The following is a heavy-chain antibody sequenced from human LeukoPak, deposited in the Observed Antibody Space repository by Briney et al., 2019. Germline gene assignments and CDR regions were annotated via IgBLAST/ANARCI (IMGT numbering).Heavy chain of an antibody. J-gene: IGHJ4*02. CDR2: ISAYNGNT. D-gene: IGHD3-3*01. V-gene: IGHV1-18*01. CDR3: AGGFPLRPYYDFWSGYYEGPGYFDY. CDR1: GYTFTSYG. Sequence: ASVKVSCKASGYTFTSYGISWVRQAPGQGLEWIGWISAYNGNTNYAQKRQGRVTMTTDTSTSTAYMELRSLRSDDTAVYYCAGGFPLRPYYDFWSGYYEGPGYFDYWGQGTLVTVSS.